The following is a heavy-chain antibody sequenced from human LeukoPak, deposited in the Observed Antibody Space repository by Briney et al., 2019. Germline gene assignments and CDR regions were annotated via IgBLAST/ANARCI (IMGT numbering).Heavy chain of an antibody. Sequence: ASVKVSCKASGGTFSSYAISWVRQAPGQGLEWMGGIIPIFGTANYAQKFQGRVTITADESTSTAYMELSSLRSEDTAVYYCARGAYDFWSGYYLGPFDYWGQGTLVTVSS. CDR1: GGTFSSYA. J-gene: IGHJ4*02. V-gene: IGHV1-69*13. D-gene: IGHD3-3*01. CDR2: IIPIFGTA. CDR3: ARGAYDFWSGYYLGPFDY.